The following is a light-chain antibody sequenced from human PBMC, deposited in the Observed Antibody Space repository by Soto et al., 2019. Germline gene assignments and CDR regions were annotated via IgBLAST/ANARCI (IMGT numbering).Light chain of an antibody. V-gene: IGLV2-14*03. CDR1: SSDVGFYNY. Sequence: QSVLTQPASVSGSPGQSITISCTGTSSDVGFYNYVSWYQHHPGKAPNLVIYDVSDRPSGVSNRFSGSKSDNTASLTISGLQAEDEADYYCSSYTSGTTLVVFGGGTKLTVL. J-gene: IGLJ2*01. CDR3: SSYTSGTTLVV. CDR2: DVS.